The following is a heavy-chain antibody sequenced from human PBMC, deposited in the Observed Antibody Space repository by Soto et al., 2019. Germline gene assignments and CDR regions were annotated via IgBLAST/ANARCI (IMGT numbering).Heavy chain of an antibody. Sequence: SVKVSFKGSGYTFSGYYMHWVRQAPGQGLEWMGWINPNSGGTNYAQKFQGRVTMTRDTSISTAYMELSRLRSDDTAVYYCARYTVTTSMIFQYYYYYGMDVWGQGTTVTVSS. D-gene: IGHD4-17*01. CDR2: INPNSGGT. CDR3: ARYTVTTSMIFQYYYYYGMDV. J-gene: IGHJ6*02. CDR1: GYTFSGYY. V-gene: IGHV1-2*02.